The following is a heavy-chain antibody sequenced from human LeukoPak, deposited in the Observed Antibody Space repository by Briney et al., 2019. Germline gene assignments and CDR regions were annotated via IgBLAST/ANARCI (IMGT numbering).Heavy chain of an antibody. CDR2: IGGSDGNT. Sequence: GGSLRLSCAASGFTFSNYAMSWVRQAPGKGLEWVSAIGGSDGNTYYADSVKGRFTISRDNSQNTLYLQLSSLRAEDTAVYYCAKGSVYDFWSGYSRHLNYWGQGTLVTVSS. CDR1: GFTFSNYA. D-gene: IGHD3-3*01. V-gene: IGHV3-23*01. J-gene: IGHJ4*02. CDR3: AKGSVYDFWSGYSRHLNY.